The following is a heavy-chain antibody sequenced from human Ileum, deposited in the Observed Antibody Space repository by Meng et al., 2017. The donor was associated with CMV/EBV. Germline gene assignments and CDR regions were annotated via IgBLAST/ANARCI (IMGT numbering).Heavy chain of an antibody. CDR1: GYTFTGYY. Sequence: ASLKVSCKASGYTFTGYYMHWVRQAPGQGLEWMGWINPNSGGTNYAQKFQGRVTMTRDRSTNTAYMELSSLRSDDTAIYYCAGGLGGTIDYWGQGTLVTVSS. CDR3: AGGLGGTIDY. D-gene: IGHD1-26*01. CDR2: INPNSGGT. J-gene: IGHJ4*02. V-gene: IGHV1-2*02.